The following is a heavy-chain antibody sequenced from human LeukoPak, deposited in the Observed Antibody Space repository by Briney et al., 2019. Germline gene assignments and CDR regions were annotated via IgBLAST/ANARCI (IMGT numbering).Heavy chain of an antibody. Sequence: PGGSLRLSCAASGFTVTDNYMNWVRQSSGKGLEWVSVIYGGGDTNYADSVKGRFIISRDTSKNTVYLQMNSLGAEDTAVYYCADNLSLWGQGTLVTVSS. CDR2: IYGGGDT. V-gene: IGHV3-53*01. CDR1: GFTVTDNY. J-gene: IGHJ4*02. D-gene: IGHD1-1*01. CDR3: ADNLSL.